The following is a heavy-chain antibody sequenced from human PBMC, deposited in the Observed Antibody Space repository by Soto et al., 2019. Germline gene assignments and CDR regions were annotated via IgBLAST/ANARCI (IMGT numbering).Heavy chain of an antibody. J-gene: IGHJ3*02. D-gene: IGHD2-15*01. CDR2: IYPGDSDT. Sequence: EVQLVQSGAEVKKPGESLKISCKGSGYSFTSYWIGWVRQMPGKGLEWMGIIYPGDSDTRYSPSFQGQVTISADKSIGTAYLQWSSLKASDTAMYYCARLSCGGSCYSYAFDIWGQGTMVTVSS. V-gene: IGHV5-51*01. CDR1: GYSFTSYW. CDR3: ARLSCGGSCYSYAFDI.